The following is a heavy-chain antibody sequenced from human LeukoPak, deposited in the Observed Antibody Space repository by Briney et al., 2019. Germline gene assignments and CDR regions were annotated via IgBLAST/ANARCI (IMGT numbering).Heavy chain of an antibody. CDR3: ARELGRRYYDSYNDY. V-gene: IGHV1-46*01. CDR1: GFTFTSYY. D-gene: IGHD3-22*01. J-gene: IGHJ4*02. Sequence: GGSLRLSCAASGFTFTSYYMHWVRQAPGQGLEWMGIINPSGGSTSYAQKFQGRVTMTRDTSTSTVYMELSSLRSEDTAVYYCARELGRRYYDSYNDYWGQGTLVTVSS. CDR2: INPSGGST.